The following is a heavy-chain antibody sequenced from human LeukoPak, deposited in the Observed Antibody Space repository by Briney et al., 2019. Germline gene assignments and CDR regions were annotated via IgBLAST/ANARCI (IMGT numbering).Heavy chain of an antibody. J-gene: IGHJ6*03. CDR2: IYTSGST. D-gene: IGHD3-3*01. V-gene: IGHV4-4*09. CDR3: ARHGGTIFGVVPYYYYMDV. Sequence: SETLSVTCTVSGGSISSYYWSWIRQPAGKGLEWIGYIYTSGSTNYNPCLKSRVTISVDTSKNQFSLKLSSVTAADTAVYYCARHGGTIFGVVPYYYYMDVWGKGTTVTVSS. CDR1: GGSISSYY.